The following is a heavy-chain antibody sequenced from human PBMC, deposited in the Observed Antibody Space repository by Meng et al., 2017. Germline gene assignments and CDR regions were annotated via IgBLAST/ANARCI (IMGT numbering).Heavy chain of an antibody. CDR2: IYTSGST. J-gene: IGHJ4*01. CDR1: GGSISSGSYY. CDR3: ARDTGYGSGSYVDY. D-gene: IGHD3-10*01. V-gene: IGHV4-61*02. Sequence: SETLSLTCTVSGGSISSGSYYWSWTRQPAGKGLEWFGRIYTSGSTNYNPSLKSRVTIPVDTSKNQFPLKLSSVTAEDTAVYCCARDTGYGSGSYVDYWGHGTLVTVSS.